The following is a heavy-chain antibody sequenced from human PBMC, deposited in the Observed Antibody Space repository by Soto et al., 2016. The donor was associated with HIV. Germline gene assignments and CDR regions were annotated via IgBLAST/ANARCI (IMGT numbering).Heavy chain of an antibody. CDR2: IYSGGST. Sequence: EVQLVESGGGLVQPGGSLRLSCAASGFTVSSNYMSWVRQAPGKGLEWASVIYSGGSTYYADSVKGRFTISRDNSKNTLYLQMNSLRAEDTAVYYCARDPYYYDSSGNDYWGQGTLVTVSS. D-gene: IGHD3-22*01. J-gene: IGHJ4*02. CDR3: ARDPYYYDSSGNDY. V-gene: IGHV3-66*01. CDR1: GFTVSSNY.